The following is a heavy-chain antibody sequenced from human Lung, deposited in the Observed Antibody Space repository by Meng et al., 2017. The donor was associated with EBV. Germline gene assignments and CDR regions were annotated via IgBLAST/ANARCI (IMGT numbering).Heavy chain of an antibody. CDR3: VVTRYCSGGSCFDY. J-gene: IGHJ4*02. CDR2: INHSGST. CDR1: GGAFSGYY. D-gene: IGHD2-15*01. Sequence: VRLQAWGAGLLKPSVTLSSTFAVYGGAFSGYYWSWIRQPPGKGLEWIGEINHSGSTNYNPSLKSRVTISVDTSKNQFSLKLSSVTAADTAVYYCVVTRYCSGGSCFDYWGQGTLVTVSS. V-gene: IGHV4-34*01.